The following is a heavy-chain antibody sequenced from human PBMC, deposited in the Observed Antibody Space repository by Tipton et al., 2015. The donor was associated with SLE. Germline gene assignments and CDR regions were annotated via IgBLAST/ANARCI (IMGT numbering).Heavy chain of an antibody. CDR2: ISSSSSYI. CDR3: ASDGGNYFDY. D-gene: IGHD2-15*01. CDR1: GFTFSSYS. Sequence: SLRLSCAASGFTFSSYSMNWVRQAPGKELEWVSSISSSSSYIYYADSVKGRFTISRDNAKNSLYLQMNSLRAEDTAVYYCASDGGNYFDYWGQGTLVTVSS. J-gene: IGHJ4*02. V-gene: IGHV3-21*03.